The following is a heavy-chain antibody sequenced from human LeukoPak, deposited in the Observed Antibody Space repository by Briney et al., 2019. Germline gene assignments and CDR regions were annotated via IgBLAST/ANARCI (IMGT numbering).Heavy chain of an antibody. CDR1: GYTFTSYG. D-gene: IGHD3-10*01. V-gene: IGHV1-18*01. Sequence: ASVKVSCKASGYTFTSYGISWVRQAPGQGLEWMGWISAYNGNTNYEQRLQGRVTMTTDTSTSTAYMELRSLRSDDTAVYYCARDPTPAARGWFDPWGQGTLVTVSS. CDR3: ARDPTPAARGWFDP. CDR2: ISAYNGNT. J-gene: IGHJ5*02.